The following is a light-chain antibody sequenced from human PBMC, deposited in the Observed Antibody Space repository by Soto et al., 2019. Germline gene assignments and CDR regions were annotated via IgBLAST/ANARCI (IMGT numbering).Light chain of an antibody. CDR3: SSYAASDLYV. J-gene: IGLJ1*01. CDR2: EVT. CDR1: SSDVGGYNY. V-gene: IGLV2-8*01. Sequence: QSALTQPPSASGSPGQSVTISCTGTSSDVGGYNYVSWYQQHPGKAPKLMIYEVTKRPSGVPDRFSGSKSDNTASLTVSGLQADDEADYYCSSYAASDLYVFGTGTQLTVL.